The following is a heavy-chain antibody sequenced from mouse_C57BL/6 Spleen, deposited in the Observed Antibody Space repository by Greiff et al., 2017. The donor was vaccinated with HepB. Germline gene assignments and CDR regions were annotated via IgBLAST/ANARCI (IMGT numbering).Heavy chain of an antibody. CDR3: ARRCTTVVAHYYAMDY. CDR2: IHPNSGST. CDR1: GYTFTSYW. V-gene: IGHV1-64*01. D-gene: IGHD1-1*01. J-gene: IGHJ4*01. Sequence: QVQLQQPGAELVKPGASVKLSCKASGYTFTSYWMHWVKQRPGQGLEWIGMIHPNSGSTNYNEKFKSKATLTVDKSSSTAYMQLSSLTSEDSAVYYCARRCTTVVAHYYAMDYWGQGTSVTVSS.